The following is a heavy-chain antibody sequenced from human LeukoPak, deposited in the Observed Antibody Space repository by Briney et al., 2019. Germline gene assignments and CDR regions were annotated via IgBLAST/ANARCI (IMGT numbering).Heavy chain of an antibody. CDR3: ARDLPQIEY. CDR2: INWNGGDT. J-gene: IGHJ4*02. V-gene: IGHV3-20*04. Sequence: GGSLRLSCAASGFTFGDYDMSWVRQAPGKGLEWVSGINWNGGDTAYADSVKGRFTISGDNAKNSLYLQMNSLRAEDTALYYCARDLPQIEYWGQGTLVTVSS. D-gene: IGHD3-22*01. CDR1: GFTFGDYD.